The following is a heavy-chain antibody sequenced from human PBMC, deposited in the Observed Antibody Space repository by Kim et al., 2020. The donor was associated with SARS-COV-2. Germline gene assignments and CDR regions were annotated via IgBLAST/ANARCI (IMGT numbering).Heavy chain of an antibody. V-gene: IGHV1-46*01. J-gene: IGHJ4*02. Sequence: ASVKVSCKASGYTFTSYYMHWVRQAPGQGLEWMGIINPSGGSTSYAQKFQGRVTMTRDTSTSTVYMELSSLRSEDTAVYYCARDGYSYAASRYFDWLGGSASDYWGQGTLVTVSS. CDR2: INPSGGST. CDR3: ARDGYSYAASRYFDWLGGSASDY. CDR1: GYTFTSYY. D-gene: IGHD3-9*01.